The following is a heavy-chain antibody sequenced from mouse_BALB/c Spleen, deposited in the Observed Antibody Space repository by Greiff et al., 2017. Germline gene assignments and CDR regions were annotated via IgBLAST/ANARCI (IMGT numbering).Heavy chain of an antibody. CDR2: INPSSGYT. V-gene: IGHV1-4*01. CDR3: ARWRAPMDY. D-gene: IGHD3-3*01. Sequence: QVHVKQSGAELARPGASVKMSCKASGYTFTSYTMHWVKQRPGQGLEWIGYINPSSGYTNYNQKFKDKATLTADKSSSTAYMQLSSLTSEDSAVYYCARWRAPMDYWGQGTSVTVSS. CDR1: GYTFTSYT. J-gene: IGHJ4*01.